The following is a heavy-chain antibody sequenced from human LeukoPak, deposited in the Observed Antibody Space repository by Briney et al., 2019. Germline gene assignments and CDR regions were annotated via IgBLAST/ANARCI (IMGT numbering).Heavy chain of an antibody. D-gene: IGHD3-16*02. J-gene: IGHJ4*02. CDR3: AKDMRTMITFGGVIVIPRLAIDY. CDR2: ISCNSGSI. CDR1: GFTFDDYA. Sequence: GGSLSLSCAASGFTFDDYAMHWLRQAPGKGLEWGSGISCNSGSIGSADFVKVRFTTAKDNGKNSLYLQMDSLRAEDTALYYCAKDMRTMITFGGVIVIPRLAIDYWGQGTLVTVSS. V-gene: IGHV3-9*01.